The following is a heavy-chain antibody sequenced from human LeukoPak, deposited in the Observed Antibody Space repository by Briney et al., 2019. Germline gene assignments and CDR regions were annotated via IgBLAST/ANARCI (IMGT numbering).Heavy chain of an antibody. CDR2: INPNSGGT. CDR3: ARDHGYSYGYGDY. CDR1: GYTFTGYY. J-gene: IGHJ4*02. V-gene: IGHV1-2*02. Sequence: ASVKVSCKASGYTFTGYYMHWVRQAPGQGLEWMGWINPNSGGTNYAQKLQGRVTMTTDTSTSTAYMELRSLRSDDTAVYYCARDHGYSYGYGDYWGQGTLVTVSS. D-gene: IGHD5-18*01.